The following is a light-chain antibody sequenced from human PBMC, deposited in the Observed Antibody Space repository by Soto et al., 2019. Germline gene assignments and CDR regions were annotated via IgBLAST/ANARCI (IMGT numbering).Light chain of an antibody. J-gene: IGKJ1*01. Sequence: EIVMTQSPATLSVSPGERATLSCRASQSVSSNLAWYQQKPGQAPRLLIYSASIRATGIPARFSGSGSGTEFTLTISSLQSEDFAVYYCQQYNNWPLTFGQGTKVEIK. CDR1: QSVSSN. CDR2: SAS. CDR3: QQYNNWPLT. V-gene: IGKV3-15*01.